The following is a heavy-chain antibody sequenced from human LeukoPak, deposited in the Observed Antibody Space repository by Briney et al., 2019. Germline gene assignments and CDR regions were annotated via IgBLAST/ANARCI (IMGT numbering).Heavy chain of an antibody. CDR2: ISYDGRQK. Sequence: PGGSLRLSCAASGFTFSTYAMHWVRQAPGKGPEWVAVISYDGRQKYYADSVKGRFTISRDNSKNTLFFQMNSLRVEDTAVYYCATPQGDYWGQGTLVTVSS. V-gene: IGHV3-30*14. CDR1: GFTFSTYA. CDR3: ATPQGDY. J-gene: IGHJ4*02.